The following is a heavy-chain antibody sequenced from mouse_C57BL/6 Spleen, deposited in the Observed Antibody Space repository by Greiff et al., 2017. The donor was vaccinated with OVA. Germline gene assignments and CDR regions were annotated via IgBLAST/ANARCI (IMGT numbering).Heavy chain of an antibody. D-gene: IGHD4-1*01. CDR2: IRNKANGYTT. Sequence: EVQVVESGGGLVQPGGSLSLSCAASGFTFTDYYMSWVRQPPGKALEWLGFIRNKANGYTTEYSASVKGRFTISRDNSQSILYLQMNALRAEDSATYYCARPTGYYAMDYWGQGTSVTVSS. J-gene: IGHJ4*01. V-gene: IGHV7-3*01. CDR3: ARPTGYYAMDY. CDR1: GFTFTDYY.